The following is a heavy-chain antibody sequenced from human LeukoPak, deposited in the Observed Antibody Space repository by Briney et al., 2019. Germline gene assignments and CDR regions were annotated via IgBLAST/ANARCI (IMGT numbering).Heavy chain of an antibody. CDR2: ISSSSSYI. D-gene: IGHD3-22*01. CDR1: GFTFSSYA. V-gene: IGHV3-21*01. J-gene: IGHJ4*02. Sequence: PGGSLRLSCAASGFTFSSYAMSWVRQAPGKGLEWVSSISSSSSYIYYADSVKGRFTISRDNAKNSLCLQMNSLRAEDTAVYYCARALGSYYYDSSGPVDYWGQGTLVTVSS. CDR3: ARALGSYYYDSSGPVDY.